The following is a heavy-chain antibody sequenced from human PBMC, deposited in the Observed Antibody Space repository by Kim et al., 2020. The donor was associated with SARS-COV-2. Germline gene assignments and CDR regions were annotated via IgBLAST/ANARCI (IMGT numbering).Heavy chain of an antibody. Sequence: GGSLRLSCAVSGFTFNTYWMHWVRQAPGKGLVWVSRINSDGSSTNYADSVKGRFTISRDNARNTLYLQMHSLRAEDTAVYYCARDLKDYYDSSGHGGMDVWGQGTTVTVSS. D-gene: IGHD3-22*01. CDR1: GFTFNTYW. CDR3: ARDLKDYYDSSGHGGMDV. V-gene: IGHV3-74*01. J-gene: IGHJ6*02. CDR2: INSDGSST.